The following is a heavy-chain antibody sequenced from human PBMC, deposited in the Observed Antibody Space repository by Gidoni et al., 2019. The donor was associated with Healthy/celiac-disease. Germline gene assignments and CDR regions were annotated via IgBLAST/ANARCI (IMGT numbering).Heavy chain of an antibody. V-gene: IGHV3-49*04. Sequence: EVQLVESGGGLVQPGRSLRLSCTASGFTFGDYAMSWVRKAPGKGLEWVGFIRSKAYGGTTEYAASVKGRFTISRDDSKSIAYLQMNSLKTEDTAVYYCTASAIVDAFDIWGQGTMVTVSS. D-gene: IGHD1-26*01. CDR3: TASAIVDAFDI. CDR2: IRSKAYGGTT. CDR1: GFTFGDYA. J-gene: IGHJ3*02.